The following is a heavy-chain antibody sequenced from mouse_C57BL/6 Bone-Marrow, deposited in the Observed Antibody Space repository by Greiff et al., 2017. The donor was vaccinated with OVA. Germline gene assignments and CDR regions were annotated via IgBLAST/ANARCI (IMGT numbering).Heavy chain of an antibody. Sequence: EVQLVESGAELVGPGASVKLSCTASGFNIKDDYMHWVKQRPEQGLEWIGWIDPENGDTEYASKFQGKATITADTSSNTAYLQLSSLTSEDTAVYYCTSIYDGYFWFAYWGQGTLVTVSA. J-gene: IGHJ3*01. CDR3: TSIYDGYFWFAY. CDR1: GFNIKDDY. V-gene: IGHV14-4*01. CDR2: IDPENGDT. D-gene: IGHD2-3*01.